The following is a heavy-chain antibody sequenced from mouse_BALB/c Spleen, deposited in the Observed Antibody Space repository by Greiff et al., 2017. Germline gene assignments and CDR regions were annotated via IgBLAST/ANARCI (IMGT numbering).Heavy chain of an antibody. J-gene: IGHJ1*01. V-gene: IGHV1-55*01. CDR3: LRRGDYGNYPWYFDV. D-gene: IGHD2-1*01. CDR2: IYPGRGIT. CDR1: GYTFTSYW. Sequence: QVQLQQPGAELVKPGASVKMSCKASGYTFTSYWINWVKQRPGQGLEWIGDIYPGRGITNYNEKFKSKATLTLDTSSSTAYMQLSSLTSEDSAVYYCLRRGDYGNYPWYFDVWGAGTTVTVSS.